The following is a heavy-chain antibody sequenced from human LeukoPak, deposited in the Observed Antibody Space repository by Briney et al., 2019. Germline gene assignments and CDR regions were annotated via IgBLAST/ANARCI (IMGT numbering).Heavy chain of an antibody. CDR1: GYTFTGYY. V-gene: IGHV1-2*02. CDR2: INPNSGGT. Sequence: GASVKVSCKASGYTFTGYYMHWVRQAPGQGLEWMGWINPNSGGTNYAQKFQGRVTMTRDTSISTAYMELSRLRSDDMAVYYCARDHGDYGGVDYWGQGTLATVSS. D-gene: IGHD4-17*01. CDR3: ARDHGDYGGVDY. J-gene: IGHJ4*02.